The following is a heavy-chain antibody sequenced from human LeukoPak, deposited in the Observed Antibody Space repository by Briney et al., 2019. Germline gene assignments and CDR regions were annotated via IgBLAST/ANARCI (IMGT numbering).Heavy chain of an antibody. J-gene: IGHJ6*03. D-gene: IGHD4-17*01. CDR1: GFTLSSHA. Sequence: PGGSLRLSCAASGFTLSSHAMSWVRQAPGKGLEGVSSLSGSGGTTYHADSVKGRFSISRGNSKNTLYLQFNSLRAEDTAVYYCAKGGSTSRVTTSRVVFGYYYYLDVWGKGTPVTVSS. V-gene: IGHV3-23*01. CDR3: AKGGSTSRVTTSRVVFGYYYYLDV. CDR2: LSGSGGTT.